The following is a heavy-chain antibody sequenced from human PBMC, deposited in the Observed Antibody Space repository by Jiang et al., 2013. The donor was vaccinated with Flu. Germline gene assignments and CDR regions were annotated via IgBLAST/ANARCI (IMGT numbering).Heavy chain of an antibody. Sequence: LLKPSETLSLTCAVYGGSFSGYYWSWIRQPPGKGLEWIGEINHSGSTNYNPSLKSRVTISVDTSKNQFSLKLSSVTAADTAVYYCARGITIPTSPNWFDPWGQGTLVTVSS. J-gene: IGHJ5*02. CDR3: ARGITIPTSPNWFDP. D-gene: IGHD3-3*01. V-gene: IGHV4-34*01. CDR1: GGSFSGYY. CDR2: INHSGST.